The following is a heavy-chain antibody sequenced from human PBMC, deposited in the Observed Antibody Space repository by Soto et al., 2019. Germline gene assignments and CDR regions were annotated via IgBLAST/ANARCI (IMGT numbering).Heavy chain of an antibody. CDR1: GFTFSSYA. CDR3: ARVGTATPGPAFDY. CDR2: ISYDGSNK. D-gene: IGHD6-13*01. V-gene: IGHV3-30-3*01. Sequence: QVQLVESGGGVVQPGRSLRLSCAASGFTFSSYAMHWVRQAPGKGLEWVAVISYDGSNKYYADSVKGRFTISRDNSKNTLYLQMNSLRAEDTAVYYCARVGTATPGPAFDYWGQGTLVTVSS. J-gene: IGHJ4*02.